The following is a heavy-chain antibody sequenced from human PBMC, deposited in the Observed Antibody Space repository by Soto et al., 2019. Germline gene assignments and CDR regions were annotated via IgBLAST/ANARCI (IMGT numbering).Heavy chain of an antibody. V-gene: IGHV3-33*01. CDR1: GFTFSSYG. Sequence: QVQLVESGGGVVQPGRSLRLSCAASGFTFSSYGMHWVRQAPGKGLEWVAVIWYDGSNKYYADSVKGRFTISRDNSKNTPYLKMNSLRAEDTAVYYCAGGCSGGSCYSEAGAFDIWGQGTMVTVSS. CDR2: IWYDGSNK. J-gene: IGHJ3*02. D-gene: IGHD2-15*01. CDR3: AGGCSGGSCYSEAGAFDI.